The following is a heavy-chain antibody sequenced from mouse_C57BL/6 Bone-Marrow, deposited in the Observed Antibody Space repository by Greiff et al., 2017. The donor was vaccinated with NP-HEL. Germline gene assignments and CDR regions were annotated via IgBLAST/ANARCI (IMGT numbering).Heavy chain of an antibody. D-gene: IGHD2-5*01. V-gene: IGHV1-81*01. CDR3: ARVDSNYEGNMVDY. Sequence: QVQLKQSGAELARPGASVKLSCKASGYTFTSYGISWVKQRTGQGLEWIGEIYPRSGNTYYNEKFKGKATLTADKSSSTAYMELRSLTSEDSAVYFCARVDSNYEGNMVDYWGQGTSVTVSS. CDR1: GYTFTSYG. CDR2: IYPRSGNT. J-gene: IGHJ4*01.